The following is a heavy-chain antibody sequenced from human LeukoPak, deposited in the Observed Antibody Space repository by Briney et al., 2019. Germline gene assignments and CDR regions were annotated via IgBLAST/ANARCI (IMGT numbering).Heavy chain of an antibody. J-gene: IGHJ4*02. Sequence: SETLSLTCAVSGYSISSGYYWGWIRQPPGKGLEWIGSIYHSGSTYYNPSLKSRVTISVDTSKNQFSLKLSSVTAVDTAVYYCARGGAHTPDFDYWGQGTLVTVSS. D-gene: IGHD1-26*01. V-gene: IGHV4-38-2*01. CDR1: GYSISSGYY. CDR3: ARGGAHTPDFDY. CDR2: IYHSGST.